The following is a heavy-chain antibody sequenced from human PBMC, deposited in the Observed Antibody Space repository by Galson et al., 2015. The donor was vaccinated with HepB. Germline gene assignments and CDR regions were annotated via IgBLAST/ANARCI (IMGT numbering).Heavy chain of an antibody. Sequence: SLRLSCAASGFTFSNYGMHWVRQRPGKGLEWVAVIWYDGSNKYYADSVKGRFTIARDNSKNTLYLQMNRLRAEDTAVYYCAKDYYDVWSGYYGVVNSWGQGTLVSVSS. CDR3: AKDYYDVWSGYYGVVNS. CDR2: IWYDGSNK. CDR1: GFTFSNYG. J-gene: IGHJ4*02. V-gene: IGHV3-33*06. D-gene: IGHD3-3*01.